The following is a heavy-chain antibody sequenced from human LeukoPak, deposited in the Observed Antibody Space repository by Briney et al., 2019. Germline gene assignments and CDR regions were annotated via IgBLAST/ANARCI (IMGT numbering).Heavy chain of an antibody. J-gene: IGHJ6*02. V-gene: IGHV3-21*01. CDR1: GFTFSSYS. D-gene: IGHD3-10*01. CDR3: ARDITMVRGVIGYYYYYGMDV. CDR2: ISSSSSYI. Sequence: GGSLRLSCAASGFTFSSYSMNWVRQAPGKGLEWVSSISSSSSYIYYADSVKGRFTISRDNAKNSLYLQMNSLRAEDTAVYYSARDITMVRGVIGYYYYYGMDVWGQGTTVTVSS.